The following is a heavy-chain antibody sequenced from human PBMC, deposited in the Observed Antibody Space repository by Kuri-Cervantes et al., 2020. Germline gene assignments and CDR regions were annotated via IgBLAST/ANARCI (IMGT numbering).Heavy chain of an antibody. D-gene: IGHD1-26*01. V-gene: IGHV3-7*01. CDR1: GFTLSNFW. CDR3: ARGALYSGSYYEGY. CDR2: IKQDGSEK. J-gene: IGHJ4*02. Sequence: GESLKISCAASGFTLSNFWMNWVRQAPGKGLEWVANIKQDGSEKYYVDSVKGRFTISRDSAKNSLYLQMDSLRVEDTAVYYCARGALYSGSYYEGYWGQGTLVTVSS.